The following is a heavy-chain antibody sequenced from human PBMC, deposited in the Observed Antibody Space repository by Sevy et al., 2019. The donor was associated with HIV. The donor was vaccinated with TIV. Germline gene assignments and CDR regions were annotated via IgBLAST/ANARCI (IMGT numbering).Heavy chain of an antibody. J-gene: IGHJ6*02. CDR1: GGTFSSYA. Sequence: ASVKVSCKASGGTFSSYAISWVRQAPGQGLEWMGVVIPRSGTTDSAQKFQDRVTLNTDESTNTAYMELRRLRSEDTAVYYCARHSHTALVFAYYSGMDVWGQGTTVTVSS. CDR3: ARHSHTALVFAYYSGMDV. V-gene: IGHV1-69*05. D-gene: IGHD5-18*01. CDR2: VIPRSGTT.